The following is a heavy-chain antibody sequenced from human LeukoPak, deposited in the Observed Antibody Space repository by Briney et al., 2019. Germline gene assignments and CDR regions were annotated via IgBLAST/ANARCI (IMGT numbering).Heavy chain of an antibody. V-gene: IGHV3-13*01. Sequence: GGSLRLSCAASEFTFSSYDMHWVRQVTGKGLEWVSTINTAGNTWYPDSVKGRFTISRENAKNSLNLQMNSLRVGDTAVYYCARTKMPGIQAAGRVNYFDSWGQGTLVTVSS. CDR2: INTAGNT. CDR1: EFTFSSYD. CDR3: ARTKMPGIQAAGRVNYFDS. D-gene: IGHD6-13*01. J-gene: IGHJ4*02.